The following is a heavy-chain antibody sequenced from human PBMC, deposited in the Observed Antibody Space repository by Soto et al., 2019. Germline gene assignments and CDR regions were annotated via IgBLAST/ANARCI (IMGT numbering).Heavy chain of an antibody. V-gene: IGHV3-9*01. D-gene: IGHD6-19*01. CDR3: TKVHQWLDLSYCCDY. J-gene: IGHJ4*02. Sequence: EVQLVESGGGLVQPGRSLRLSCAASGFTFDDYAIHWVRQAPGKGLEWVSGITWNSGSIGYADSAKRRVTISRDNAKNYLYLQMNRLRAEDTALYYCTKVHQWLDLSYCCDYWGQGSLVTVSS. CDR2: ITWNSGSI. CDR1: GFTFDDYA.